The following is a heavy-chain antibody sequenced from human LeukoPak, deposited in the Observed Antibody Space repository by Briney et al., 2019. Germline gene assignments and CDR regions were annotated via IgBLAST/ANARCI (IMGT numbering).Heavy chain of an antibody. D-gene: IGHD2-2*01. CDR2: ISGSGGST. CDR3: AKDNTPYCSSTSCSHFDY. V-gene: IGHV3-23*01. CDR1: GFTFSSYA. J-gene: IGHJ4*02. Sequence: PGGSLRLSCAASGFTFSSYAMSWVRQAPGKGLEWVSAISGSGGSTYYADSVKGRFTISRDNSKNTLYLQMNSLRAEDTAVYYCAKDNTPYCSSTSCSHFDYWGQGTLVTVSS.